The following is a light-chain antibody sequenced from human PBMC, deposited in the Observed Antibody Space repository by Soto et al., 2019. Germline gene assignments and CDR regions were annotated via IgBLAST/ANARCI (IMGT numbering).Light chain of an antibody. J-gene: IGLJ3*02. V-gene: IGLV1-47*01. CDR2: RNN. CDR3: AAEDATLSGRV. Sequence: QSVLTQSPSASGTPGQRVSISCSGRSSNIGRSYGYWYQQLPGTATKLLIYRNNQRPSGVPDRSTGSKSGTAASVAIRGLRAVEEADYYCAAEDATLSGRVFGGGTKLTVL. CDR1: SSNIGRSY.